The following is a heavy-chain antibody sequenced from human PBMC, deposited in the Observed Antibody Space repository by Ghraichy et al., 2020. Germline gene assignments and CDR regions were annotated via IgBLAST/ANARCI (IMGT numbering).Heavy chain of an antibody. CDR2: INHSGST. Sequence: TLSLTCAVYGGSFSGYYWSWIRQPPGKGLEWIGEINHSGSTNYNPSLKSRVTISVGTSKNQFSLKLSSVTAADTAVYYCARGRIQLWSKGGYFDYWGQGTLVTVSS. CDR3: ARGRIQLWSKGGYFDY. D-gene: IGHD5-18*01. CDR1: GGSFSGYY. V-gene: IGHV4-34*01. J-gene: IGHJ4*02.